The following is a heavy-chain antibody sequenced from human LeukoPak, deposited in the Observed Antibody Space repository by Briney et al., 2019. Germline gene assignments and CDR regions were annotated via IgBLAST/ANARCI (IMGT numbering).Heavy chain of an antibody. D-gene: IGHD2-15*01. J-gene: IGHJ4*02. CDR1: GFTFSSYS. CDR2: ISSSSSYI. CDR3: ARASCSGGSCYLDY. V-gene: IGHV3-21*01. Sequence: GRSLRLSCAASGFTFSSYSMNWVRQAPGKELEWVSSISSSSSYIYYADSVKGRFTISRDNAKNSLYLQMNSLRAEDTAVYYCARASCSGGSCYLDYWGQGTLVTVSS.